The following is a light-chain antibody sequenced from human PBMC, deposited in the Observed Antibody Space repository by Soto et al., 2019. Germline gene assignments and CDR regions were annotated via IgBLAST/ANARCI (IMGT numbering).Light chain of an antibody. V-gene: IGKV3-20*01. J-gene: IGKJ1*01. CDR3: HQYDSIVQT. Sequence: EIVLTQSPGTRSLSPGERATLSCRASQSVSSSYLAWYQQKPGQPPRLLIYDASTRATATPERFSGSGSGTDFTLTISRLEPEDFAVYYCHQYDSIVQTFGQGTKVDIK. CDR1: QSVSSSY. CDR2: DAS.